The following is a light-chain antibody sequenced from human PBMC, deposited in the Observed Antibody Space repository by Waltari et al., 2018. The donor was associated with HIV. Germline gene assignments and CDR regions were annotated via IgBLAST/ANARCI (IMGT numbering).Light chain of an antibody. CDR1: SSNIGRNY. J-gene: IGLJ2*01. V-gene: IGLV1-47*02. CDR3: ATWDDTLSGHVV. Sequence: QSVLTQPPSASGTPGQRITISCSGSSSNIGRNYVYWYQQLPGTAPKLLIYSNKQRPSGVPDRFSGSKSGTSASLAISGLRSEDEADYYCATWDDTLSGHVVFGGGTKLNVL. CDR2: SNK.